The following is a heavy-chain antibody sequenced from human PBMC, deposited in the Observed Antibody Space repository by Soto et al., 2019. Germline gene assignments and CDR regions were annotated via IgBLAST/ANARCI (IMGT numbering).Heavy chain of an antibody. Sequence: EVQLVESGGGLVKPGGSLRLTCAASGFSFSDAWMNWVRQVPGKGLEWVGHIKSKPAGGTTDYAAPVKGRFSISRDDSKNTVYLQMNSLRTEDTALYYCVRDYPGYSRGADDWGQGTLVTVSS. CDR3: VRDYPGYSRGADD. V-gene: IGHV3-15*07. CDR2: IKSKPAGGTT. D-gene: IGHD5-12*01. CDR1: GFSFSDAW. J-gene: IGHJ4*02.